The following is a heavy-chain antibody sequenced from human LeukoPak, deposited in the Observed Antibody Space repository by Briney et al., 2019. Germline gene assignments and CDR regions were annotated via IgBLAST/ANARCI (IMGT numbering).Heavy chain of an antibody. CDR1: GFTCSSYS. CDR2: ISNSSRTI. Sequence: LAGGSLRLSCAGSGFTCSSYSMNWVRQAPGKGLEWVAYISNSSRTIYYAASVKKGLTISRYNAKNSQYLQLMNLMAEETTVYYCAGDWSSTSGLDYWGQGAPVTVSS. D-gene: IGHD2-2*01. CDR3: AGDWSSTSGLDY. J-gene: IGHJ4*02. V-gene: IGHV3-48*01.